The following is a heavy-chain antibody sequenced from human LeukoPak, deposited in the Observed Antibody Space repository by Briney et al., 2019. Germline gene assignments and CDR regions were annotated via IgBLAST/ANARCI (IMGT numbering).Heavy chain of an antibody. D-gene: IGHD1-26*01. J-gene: IGHJ4*02. V-gene: IGHV3-64*01. CDR1: GFTFSSYN. Sequence: GRSLRLSCAASGFTFSSYNMHWVRQAPGKGLEYVSTISSDGGSTYYANSVKGRFTISRDNSKNTLYLQMGSLRSEDMAVYYCARGQRWELLPSYLEYWGQGTLVTVSS. CDR3: ARGQRWELLPSYLEY. CDR2: ISSDGGST.